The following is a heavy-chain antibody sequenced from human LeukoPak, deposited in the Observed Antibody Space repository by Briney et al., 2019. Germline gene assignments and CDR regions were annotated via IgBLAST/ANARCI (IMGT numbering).Heavy chain of an antibody. Sequence: ASVKVSCKAFGYTFTSNYMHWVRQAPGQGPEWMGVISPSGGSTTYAQKFQGRVTLTRDMSTSTDYLELSSLRSEDTAVYYCACLTTADAFDIWGQGTMVTVSS. CDR2: ISPSGGST. J-gene: IGHJ3*02. CDR3: ACLTTADAFDI. V-gene: IGHV1-46*01. CDR1: GYTFTSNY. D-gene: IGHD3-22*01.